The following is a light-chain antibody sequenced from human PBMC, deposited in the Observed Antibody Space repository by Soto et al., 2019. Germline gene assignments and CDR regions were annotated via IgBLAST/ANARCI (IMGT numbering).Light chain of an antibody. Sequence: QLVLTQSPSASASLGASVKLTCTLSSGHSSYAIAWHQQQPEKGPRYLMKLNSDGSHNKGDGIPDRFSGSSSGAERYLTISSLQSEDEADYYWQTWGTGTLVFGGGTQLTVL. J-gene: IGLJ2*01. V-gene: IGLV4-69*01. CDR1: SGHSSYA. CDR3: QTWGTGTLV. CDR2: LNSDGSH.